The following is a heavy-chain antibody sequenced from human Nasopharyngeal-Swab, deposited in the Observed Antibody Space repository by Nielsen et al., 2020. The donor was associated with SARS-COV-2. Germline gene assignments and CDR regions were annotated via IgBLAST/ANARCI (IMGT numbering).Heavy chain of an antibody. CDR3: ARGFLQTGFDY. J-gene: IGHJ4*02. CDR2: TYYGSKWYN. Sequence: SCAISGDSVSSNNVGWNWIRQSPPRGLEWLGRTYYGSKWYNHYAPSVKSRVTIKPDTSKNQFSLQMDSVTPEDSAVYYCARGFLQTGFDYWGQGTLVTVSS. D-gene: IGHD3-9*01. CDR1: GDSVSSNNVG. V-gene: IGHV6-1*01.